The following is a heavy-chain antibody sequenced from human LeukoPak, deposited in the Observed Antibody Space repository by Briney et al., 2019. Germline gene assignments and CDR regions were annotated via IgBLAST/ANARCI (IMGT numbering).Heavy chain of an antibody. CDR2: IRYDGSNK. CDR3: AKAMDNYGGIHFDY. Sequence: PGGSLRLSCAASGFTFSSYSMNWVRQAPGKGLEWVAFIRYDGSNKYYADSVKGRFTISRDNSKNTLYLQMNSLRAEDTAVYYCAKAMDNYGGIHFDYWGQGTLVTVSS. J-gene: IGHJ4*02. V-gene: IGHV3-30*02. D-gene: IGHD4-23*01. CDR1: GFTFSSYS.